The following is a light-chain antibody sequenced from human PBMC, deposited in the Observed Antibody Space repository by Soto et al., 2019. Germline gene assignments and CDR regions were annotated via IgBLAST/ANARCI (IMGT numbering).Light chain of an antibody. J-gene: IGKJ4*01. CDR1: QSISSY. CDR3: LQHNSSPLT. Sequence: IHLTQSPASLSASVVKEFTFTFLASQSISSYLRWYQQKPGKAPKRLIYAASSLQSGVPSRFSGSGYGTEFTLTISSLQPEDFATYFCLQHNSSPLTFGGGTKVDIK. V-gene: IGKV1-17*01. CDR2: AAS.